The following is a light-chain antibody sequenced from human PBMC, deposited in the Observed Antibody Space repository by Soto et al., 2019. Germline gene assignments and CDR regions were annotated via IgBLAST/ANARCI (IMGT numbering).Light chain of an antibody. CDR1: SSDVGSYNL. CDR2: EGS. CDR3: CSYAGSSTHV. J-gene: IGLJ1*01. Sequence: QSVLTQPASVSGSPGQSITISCTGTSSDVGSYNLVSWYQQHPGKGPKLMIYEGSKRPSGVSNRFSGSKSGNTASLTIFGLQAEDEADYYCCSYAGSSTHVFGTGTKLTV. V-gene: IGLV2-23*01.